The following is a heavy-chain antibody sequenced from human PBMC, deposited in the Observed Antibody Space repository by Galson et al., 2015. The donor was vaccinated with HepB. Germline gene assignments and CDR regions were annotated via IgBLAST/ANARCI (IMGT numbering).Heavy chain of an antibody. D-gene: IGHD4-17*01. CDR3: TTDITVTLRSYWYFDL. V-gene: IGHV3-15*01. Sequence: SLRLSCAASGFTFSNAWMSWVRQAPGKGLEWVGRIKSKTDGGTTDYAAPVKGRFTISRDDSKNTLYLQMNSLKTEDTAVYYCTTDITVTLRSYWYFDLWGRGTLVTVS. CDR1: GFTFSNAW. J-gene: IGHJ2*01. CDR2: IKSKTDGGTT.